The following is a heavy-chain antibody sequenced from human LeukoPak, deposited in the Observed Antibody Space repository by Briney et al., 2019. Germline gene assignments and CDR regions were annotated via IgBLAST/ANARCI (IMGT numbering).Heavy chain of an antibody. V-gene: IGHV3-30*03. CDR3: ARRPFGADY. D-gene: IGHD3-10*01. CDR2: ISYDGSNN. J-gene: IGHJ4*02. CDR1: GFTFSSHG. Sequence: GGSLRLSCAASGFTFSSHGMHWVRQAPGKGLEWVAVISYDGSNNYYADPVKGRFTISRDNSKNTLYLQMNSLRVEDTAVYYCARRPFGADYWGQGTLVTVSS.